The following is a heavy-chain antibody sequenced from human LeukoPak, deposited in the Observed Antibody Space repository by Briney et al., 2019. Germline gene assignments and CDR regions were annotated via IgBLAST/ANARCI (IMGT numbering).Heavy chain of an antibody. CDR1: GYTFTGYY. D-gene: IGHD5-24*01. CDR2: INPNSGGT. CDR3: AREMATIKGRYFDC. V-gene: IGHV1-2*04. Sequence: ASVKVSCKASGYTFTGYYMHWVRQAPGQGLEWMGWINPNSGGTNYAQKFQGWVTMTRDTSISTAYMELSRLRSDDTAVYYCAREMATIKGRYFDCWGQGTLVTVSS. J-gene: IGHJ4*02.